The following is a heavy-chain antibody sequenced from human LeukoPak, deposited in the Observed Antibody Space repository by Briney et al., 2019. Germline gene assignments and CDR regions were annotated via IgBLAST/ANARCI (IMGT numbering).Heavy chain of an antibody. CDR2: ISAYNGNT. CDR1: GYTFTSYG. D-gene: IGHD3-3*01. V-gene: IGHV1-18*01. Sequence: ASVKVSCKASGYTFTSYGISWVRQAPGQGLEWMGWISAYNGNTNYAQKLQGRVTMTTDTSTSTTYMELRSLRSDDTAVYYCAVWSGYPKGGWADYYYYYYMDVWGKGTTVTVSS. J-gene: IGHJ6*03. CDR3: AVWSGYPKGGWADYYYYYYMDV.